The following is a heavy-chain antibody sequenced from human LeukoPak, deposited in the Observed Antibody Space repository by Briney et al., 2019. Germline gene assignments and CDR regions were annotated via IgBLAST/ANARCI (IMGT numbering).Heavy chain of an antibody. CDR1: GGSISSGDYC. Sequence: PSETLSLTCTVSGGSISSGDYCWSWIRQPPGKGLEWIGYIYYSGSTYYNPSLKSRVTMSIDTSKNQFSLKLSSVTAADTAVYYCARDEGGYCSGGSCYVFWGQGTLVTVSS. J-gene: IGHJ4*02. CDR2: IYYSGST. V-gene: IGHV4-30-4*01. CDR3: ARDEGGYCSGGSCYVF. D-gene: IGHD2-15*01.